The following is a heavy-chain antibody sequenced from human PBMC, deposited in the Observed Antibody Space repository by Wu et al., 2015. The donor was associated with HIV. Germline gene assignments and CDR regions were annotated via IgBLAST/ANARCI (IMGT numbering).Heavy chain of an antibody. Sequence: QVQLVQSGTEVRKPGSSVKVSCTASGGTFSGYAISWVRQAPGQGLEWMGWFNPNSGGTNFAQKFQGRVSMTRDTSISTAYLELRGLRPDDTAVYFCARDAPYYYETSGYPDYWGQGTLVTVSS. D-gene: IGHD3-22*01. CDR1: GGTFSGYA. J-gene: IGHJ4*02. V-gene: IGHV1-2*02. CDR3: ARDAPYYYETSGYPDY. CDR2: FNPNSGGT.